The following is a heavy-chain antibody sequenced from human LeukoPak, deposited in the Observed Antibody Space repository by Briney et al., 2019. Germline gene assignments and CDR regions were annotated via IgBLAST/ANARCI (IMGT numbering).Heavy chain of an antibody. V-gene: IGHV3-23*01. J-gene: IGHJ6*04. CDR3: ARDLRYCSGGSCYTLYYYYYGMDV. D-gene: IGHD2-15*01. CDR2: LSGSGGNT. Sequence: GALRLSCAASGCTFSNYAMSWVRQAPGKGLEWVSSLSGSGGNTYYADSVKGRFIISRDNSNNTLHLQMSSLRAEDTAVYYCARDLRYCSGGSCYTLYYYYYGMDVWGKGTTVTVSS. CDR1: GCTFSNYA.